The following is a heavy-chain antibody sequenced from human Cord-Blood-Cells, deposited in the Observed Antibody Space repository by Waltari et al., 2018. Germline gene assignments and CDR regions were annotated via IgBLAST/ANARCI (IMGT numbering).Heavy chain of an antibody. CDR1: GGSISSYY. CDR2: IYYSGST. J-gene: IGHJ4*02. Sequence: QVQLQESGPGLVKPSETLSLTCTVSGGSISSYYWSWIRQPPGKGLEWIGYIYYSGSTNYNPSRKSRVTISVDTSKNQFSLKLSSVTAADTAVYYCARGPARGWGSGSYYNDWGQGTLVTVSS. CDR3: ARGPARGWGSGSYYND. D-gene: IGHD3-10*01. V-gene: IGHV4-59*01.